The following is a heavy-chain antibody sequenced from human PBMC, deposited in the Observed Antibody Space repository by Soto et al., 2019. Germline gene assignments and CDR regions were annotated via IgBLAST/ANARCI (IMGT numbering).Heavy chain of an antibody. CDR2: ISYDGSNK. V-gene: IGHV3-30*18. D-gene: IGHD6-19*01. CDR3: AKDLTQSQWLPCYYYYGMDV. J-gene: IGHJ6*02. Sequence: GGSLRLSCAASGFTFSSYGMHWVRQAPGKGLEWVAVISYDGSNKYYADSVKGRFTISRDNSKNTLYLQMNSLRAEDTAVYYCAKDLTQSQWLPCYYYYGMDVWGQGTTVTVSS. CDR1: GFTFSSYG.